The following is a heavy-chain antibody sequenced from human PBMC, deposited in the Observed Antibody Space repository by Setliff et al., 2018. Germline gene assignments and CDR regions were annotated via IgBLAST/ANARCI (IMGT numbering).Heavy chain of an antibody. D-gene: IGHD1-1*01. CDR2: IYSDGVNT. CDR1: GFTFRTYW. CDR3: ARGPWKHSAYYYYYYMDV. Sequence: GSLRLSCAASGFTFRTYWMQWVRQAPGKGLVWVANIYSDGVNTRYADSVKGRFSISRDNARNRLYLQMNSLRGDDTGVYYCARGPWKHSAYYYYYYMDVWGKGTTVTVSS. J-gene: IGHJ6*03. V-gene: IGHV3-74*01.